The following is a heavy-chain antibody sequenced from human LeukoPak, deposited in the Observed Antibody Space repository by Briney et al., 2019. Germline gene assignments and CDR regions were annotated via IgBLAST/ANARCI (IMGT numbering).Heavy chain of an antibody. CDR1: GFTFSSYA. CDR3: AKSNHSPYYYYGMDV. V-gene: IGHV3-23*01. D-gene: IGHD2/OR15-2a*01. Sequence: QSGGSLRLSCAASGFTFSSYAMSWVRQAPGKGLEWVSAISGSGGSTYYADSVKGRFTISRDNSKNTLYLQMNSLRAEDTAVYYCAKSNHSPYYYYGMDVWGQGTTVTVSS. J-gene: IGHJ6*02. CDR2: ISGSGGST.